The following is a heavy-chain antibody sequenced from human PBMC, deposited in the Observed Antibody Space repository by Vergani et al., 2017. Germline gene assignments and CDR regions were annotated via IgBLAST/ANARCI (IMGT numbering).Heavy chain of an antibody. V-gene: IGHV4-39*01. D-gene: IGHD2-2*01. Sequence: QLQLQESGPGLVKPSETLSLTCTVSGGSISSSSYYWGWIRQPPGKGLEWIGSIYYSGSTYYNPSLKSRVTISVDTSKNQFSLKLSSVTAADTAVYYCARQSAVRVPAAGGWFDPWGQGTLVTVSS. CDR1: GGSISSSSYY. CDR3: ARQSAVRVPAAGGWFDP. J-gene: IGHJ5*02. CDR2: IYYSGST.